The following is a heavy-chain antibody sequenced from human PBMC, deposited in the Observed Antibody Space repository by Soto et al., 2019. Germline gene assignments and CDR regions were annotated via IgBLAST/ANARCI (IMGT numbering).Heavy chain of an antibody. CDR3: ARTLLYYYGSVRFDP. J-gene: IGHJ5*02. Sequence: SETLSLTCTVSGGSISSGNYYWSWIRQPPGKGLEWIGYVYYSGSSYYNPSLKSRVIISVNTSKNQFSLKLSSVTAAGTAVYYCARTLLYYYGSVRFDPWGQGTLVTVSS. CDR1: GGSISSGNYY. D-gene: IGHD3-10*01. CDR2: VYYSGSS. V-gene: IGHV4-30-4*01.